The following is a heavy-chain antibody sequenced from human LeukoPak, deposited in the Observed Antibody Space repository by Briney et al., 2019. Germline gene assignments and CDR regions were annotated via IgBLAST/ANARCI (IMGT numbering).Heavy chain of an antibody. J-gene: IGHJ4*02. D-gene: IGHD3-22*01. CDR3: AKLSDSSPGYFYC. CDR1: GFTFSSYA. V-gene: IGHV3-23*01. Sequence: GGSLRLSCAASGFTFSSYAMSWVRQSPGKGLEWVSAINSGGGSTYYADSVKGRFTISRDNSKNTLYLQMNSLRAEDTAVYYCAKLSDSSPGYFYCWVQGTLVSVCS. CDR2: INSGGGST.